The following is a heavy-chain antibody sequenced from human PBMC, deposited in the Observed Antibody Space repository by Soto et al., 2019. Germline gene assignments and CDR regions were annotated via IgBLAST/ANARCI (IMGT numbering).Heavy chain of an antibody. V-gene: IGHV1-69*01. J-gene: IGHJ6*02. Sequence: QVQLVQSGAEVKKPGSSVKVSCKASGGTFSSYAISWVRQAPGQGLEWMGGIIPIFGTANYAQTFQGRVTITADESTSTAYMELSSLRSEATAVYYCARDRDDFWSGYHRSNYYYYGMDVWGQGTTVTVSS. CDR3: ARDRDDFWSGYHRSNYYYYGMDV. D-gene: IGHD3-3*01. CDR2: IIPIFGTA. CDR1: GGTFSSYA.